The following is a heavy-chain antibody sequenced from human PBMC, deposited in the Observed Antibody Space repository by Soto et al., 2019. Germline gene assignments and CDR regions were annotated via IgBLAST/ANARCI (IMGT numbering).Heavy chain of an antibody. CDR3: AKDRQPDGRWPFEH. CDR2: LFGGGDGI. J-gene: IGHJ4*02. CDR1: GFRFSPYA. Sequence: EVQLLESGGGLVQPGGSLRLSCAASGFRFSPYAMSWVRQAPGKGLEWVSGLFGGGDGIAYADSVKGRFTIPRDNSNNMLYLQMHSLRAEDTAVYYCAKDRQPDGRWPFEHWGQGTLVNVSS. D-gene: IGHD2-8*01. V-gene: IGHV3-23*01.